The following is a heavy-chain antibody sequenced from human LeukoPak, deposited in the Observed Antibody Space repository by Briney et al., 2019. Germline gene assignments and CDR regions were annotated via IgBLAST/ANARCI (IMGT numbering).Heavy chain of an antibody. CDR3: ARLFVYGSGAEAFDY. V-gene: IGHV3-21*06. CDR1: GFTFSSYS. D-gene: IGHD3-10*01. Sequence: KSGGSLRLSCAASGFTFSSYSMNWVRQAPGKGLEWVSSISSSSSYIYYADSVRGRFTISRDNAKNSLYLQMDSLRAEDTAVYYCARLFVYGSGAEAFDYWGQGALVTVSS. J-gene: IGHJ4*02. CDR2: ISSSSSYI.